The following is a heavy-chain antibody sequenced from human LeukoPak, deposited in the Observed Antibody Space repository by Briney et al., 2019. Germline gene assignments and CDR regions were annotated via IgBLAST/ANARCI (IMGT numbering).Heavy chain of an antibody. V-gene: IGHV1-2*02. D-gene: IGHD2-21*02. CDR3: ARRHYGGDPGDFDY. CDR2: INPNSGGT. Sequence: GASVKVSCKATGYTFSSYYTHWVRQAPGQGFEWMGWINPNSGGTNYAQKFQGRVTMTRDTSISTAYMELSRLRSDDTAVYYCARRHYGGDPGDFDYWGQGTLVTVSS. CDR1: GYTFSSYY. J-gene: IGHJ4*02.